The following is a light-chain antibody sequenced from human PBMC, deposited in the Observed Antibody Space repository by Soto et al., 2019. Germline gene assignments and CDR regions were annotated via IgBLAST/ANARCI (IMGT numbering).Light chain of an antibody. V-gene: IGLV2-14*01. CDR3: SSYTSSSTPWV. CDR1: KSDIGVYDF. CDR2: EVS. J-gene: IGLJ1*01. Sequence: QSVLTQPPSASGSPGQSVTISCTGTKSDIGVYDFVSWYQHLPGKAPRLIIYEVSNRPSGVSNRFSGSKSGNTASLTISGLQAEDEADYYCSSYTSSSTPWVFGTGTKVTVL.